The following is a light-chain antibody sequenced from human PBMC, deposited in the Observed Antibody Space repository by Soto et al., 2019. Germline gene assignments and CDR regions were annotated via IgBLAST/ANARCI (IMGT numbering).Light chain of an antibody. CDR2: WAS. CDR1: RSVLYSSNNKNY. J-gene: IGKJ4*01. CDR3: QQYYSSPLT. Sequence: DIVMTQSPDSLAVSLGERATINCKSSRSVLYSSNNKNYLGWYQQKPGQAPKLLIYWASTRESGVPDRFSGSGSGTDFTLTISSLQAEDVPVYYCQQYYSSPLTFGGGTKVEIK. V-gene: IGKV4-1*01.